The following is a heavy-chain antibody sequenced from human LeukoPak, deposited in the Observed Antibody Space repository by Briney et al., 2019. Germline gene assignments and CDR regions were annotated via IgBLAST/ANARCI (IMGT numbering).Heavy chain of an antibody. CDR1: GGSINTYY. CDR3: ARHGGRYYDSAFGY. J-gene: IGHJ4*02. D-gene: IGHD3-22*01. CDR2: IYYIGST. V-gene: IGHV4-59*01. Sequence: SETLSLTCTVSGGSINTYYWSWIRQPPGKGLEWIGYIYYIGSTDYSPSLKSRVAISVDTSKNQFSLKQSSVTAADTAVYYCARHGGRYYDSAFGYWGQGTLVTVSS.